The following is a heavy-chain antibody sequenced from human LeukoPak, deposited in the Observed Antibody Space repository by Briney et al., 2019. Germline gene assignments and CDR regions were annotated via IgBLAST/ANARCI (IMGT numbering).Heavy chain of an antibody. CDR3: ARGGSWYGD. CDR1: GGSISGYY. Sequence: SETLSLTCSVSGGSISGYYWSWIRQAPGKGREGIGYIYFTGTTNYYPSLQSRVTISLDTCKNQFSLKLRSVTAADTAVYYCARGGSWYGDWGQGTLVTVSS. D-gene: IGHD6-13*01. CDR2: IYFTGTT. J-gene: IGHJ4*02. V-gene: IGHV4-59*08.